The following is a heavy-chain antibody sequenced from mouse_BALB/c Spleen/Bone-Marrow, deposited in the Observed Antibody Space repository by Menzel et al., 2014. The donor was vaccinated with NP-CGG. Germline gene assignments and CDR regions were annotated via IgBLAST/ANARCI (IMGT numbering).Heavy chain of an antibody. Sequence: DVKLVESGGGLVQPGGSRKLSCAASGFTFSSFGMHWVRQAPEKGLEWVAYISGGSSTIYYADTVKGRFTISRDNPKNTLSLQMTSLRSEDTAMYYCARGVYGYVKYAMDYWGQGTSVTVSS. V-gene: IGHV5-17*02. D-gene: IGHD1-2*01. J-gene: IGHJ4*01. CDR2: ISGGSSTI. CDR3: ARGVYGYVKYAMDY. CDR1: GFTFSSFG.